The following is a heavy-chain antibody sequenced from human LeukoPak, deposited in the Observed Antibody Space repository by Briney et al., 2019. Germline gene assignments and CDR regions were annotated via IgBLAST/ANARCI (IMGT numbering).Heavy chain of an antibody. CDR1: GGSISSSSYY. J-gene: IGHJ4*02. CDR3: ARASGSYLAFDY. Sequence: SETLSLTCTVSGGSISSSSYYWGWIRQPPGKGLEWIGSIYYSGSTYYNPSLKSRVTISVDTSKNQFSLKLSSVTAADTAVYYCARASGSYLAFDYWGQGTLVTVSS. CDR2: IYYSGST. V-gene: IGHV4-39*07. D-gene: IGHD1-26*01.